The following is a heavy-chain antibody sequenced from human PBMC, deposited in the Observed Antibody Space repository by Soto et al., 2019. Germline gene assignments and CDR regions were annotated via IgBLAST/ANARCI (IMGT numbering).Heavy chain of an antibody. CDR2: IYSGGST. J-gene: IGHJ6*02. Sequence: GGSLRLSCAASGFTVSSNYMSWVRQAPGKGLEWVSVIYSGGSTYYADSVKGRFTISRDNSKNTLYLQMNSLRAEDTAVYYCARDMDVVGAPYYYYGMDVWGQGTTVTVSS. CDR1: GFTVSSNY. V-gene: IGHV3-53*01. D-gene: IGHD2-15*01. CDR3: ARDMDVVGAPYYYYGMDV.